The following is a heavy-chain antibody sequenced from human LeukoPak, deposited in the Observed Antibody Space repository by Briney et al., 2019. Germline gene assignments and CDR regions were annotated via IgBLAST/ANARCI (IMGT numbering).Heavy chain of an antibody. V-gene: IGHV3-11*01. CDR3: AKDIIAALTSGAFDI. D-gene: IGHD6-13*01. J-gene: IGHJ3*02. CDR1: GFTFSDYY. Sequence: GGSLRLSCAASGFTFSDYYMYWIRQAPGKGLEWLAYISGSGTKTHYADSVKGRFTISRDNAKISLYLQMNSLRAEDTALYYCAKDIIAALTSGAFDIWGQGTMVTVSS. CDR2: ISGSGTKT.